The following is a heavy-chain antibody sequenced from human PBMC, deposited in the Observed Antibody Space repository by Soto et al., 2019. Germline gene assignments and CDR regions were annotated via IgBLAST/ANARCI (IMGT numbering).Heavy chain of an antibody. D-gene: IGHD3-16*01. CDR2: ISGRGGRS. J-gene: IGHJ4*02. CDR1: GFTFTNYA. CDR3: AKAYFVWSSEQPYYFDY. Sequence: EVQLLDSGGGLVQPGGPLGLPCAPSGFTFTNYAMPWVPKGPGKGLRWVPGISGRGGRSYYADSVKGRLTISRDNSKSTLYLQMNSLRAEDTAVYYCAKAYFVWSSEQPYYFDYWGQGTLVTVSS. V-gene: IGHV3-23*01.